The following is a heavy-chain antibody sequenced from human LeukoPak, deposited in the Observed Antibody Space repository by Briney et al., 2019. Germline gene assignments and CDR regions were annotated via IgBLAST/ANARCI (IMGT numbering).Heavy chain of an antibody. V-gene: IGHV1-18*01. CDR2: ISAYNGNT. CDR3: ARSSIYYYYMDV. CDR1: GYTFTSYG. Sequence: ASVKVSCNASGYTFTSYGISWVRQAPGQGLEWMGWISAYNGNTNYAQRLQGRVTMTTDTSTSTAYMELRSLRSDDTAVYYCARSSIYYYYMDVWGKGTTVTVSS. J-gene: IGHJ6*03.